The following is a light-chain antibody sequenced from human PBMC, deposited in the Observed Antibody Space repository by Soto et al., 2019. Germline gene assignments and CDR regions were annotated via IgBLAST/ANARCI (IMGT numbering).Light chain of an antibody. CDR3: SSYPSSSTRYV. V-gene: IGLV2-14*01. J-gene: IGLJ1*01. CDR1: SSDAGTYNY. CDR2: DVS. Sequence: QSVLTQPASVSGSPGQSITISCTGTSSDAGTYNYVSWYQQHPGKAPKLMIYDVSNRPSGVSNRFSGSQSGNTASLTISGLQAEDEADYYCSSYPSSSTRYVFGTGTKVPS.